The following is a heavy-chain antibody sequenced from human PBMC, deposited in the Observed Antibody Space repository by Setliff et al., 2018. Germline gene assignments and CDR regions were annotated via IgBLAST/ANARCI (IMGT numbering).Heavy chain of an antibody. D-gene: IGHD3-10*01. Sequence: LRLSCAASGFTFSNYWMNWARQAPGKGLEWVANIKQDGSEKNYVDSVKGRFTISRDNARNSLYLQMNSLRAEDTAVYYCAREQFVGDYWGQGTLITVS. CDR1: GFTFSNYW. J-gene: IGHJ4*02. CDR3: AREQFVGDY. CDR2: IKQDGSEK. V-gene: IGHV3-7*03.